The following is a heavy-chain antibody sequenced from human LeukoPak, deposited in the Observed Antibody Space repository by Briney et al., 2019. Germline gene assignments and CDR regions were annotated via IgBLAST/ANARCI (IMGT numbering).Heavy chain of an antibody. Sequence: SETLSLTCTVSGGSISSSSYFWGWLRQPPGKGLEWIGSRYYSGSTYYNPSLKSRVTISVDTSKNQFSLKLSSVAAADTAMYYCAREHPLSSIAARRIGEGWFDPWGQGTLVTVSS. J-gene: IGHJ5*02. CDR3: AREHPLSSIAARRIGEGWFDP. D-gene: IGHD6-6*01. V-gene: IGHV4-39*07. CDR2: RYYSGST. CDR1: GGSISSSSYF.